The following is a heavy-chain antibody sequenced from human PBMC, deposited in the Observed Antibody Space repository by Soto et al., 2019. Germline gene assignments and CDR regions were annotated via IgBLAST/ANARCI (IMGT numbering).Heavy chain of an antibody. CDR1: GYTFSDYW. Sequence: GEALMTGCNGSGYTFSDYWIFLVRETPGKGLEMMGGIDPSDSYTTYSPSFQGHVTISADKSINTAFLTWTRLKSSDSAMYYCANLGFTFGSIDVCDIWGQGTLFTVS. CDR2: IDPSDSYT. V-gene: IGHV5-10-1*01. J-gene: IGHJ3*02. D-gene: IGHD3-16*01. CDR3: ANLGFTFGSIDVCDI.